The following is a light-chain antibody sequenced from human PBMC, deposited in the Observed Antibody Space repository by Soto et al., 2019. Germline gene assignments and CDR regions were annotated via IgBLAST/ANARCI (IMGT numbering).Light chain of an antibody. CDR2: GAS. J-gene: IGKJ2*01. CDR1: QSVTSSY. V-gene: IGKV3-20*01. Sequence: EIVLTQSPGTLSLSPGERATLSCRASQSVTSSYLAWYQQKPGQAPRLLIYGASSRATGIPDRFSGRGSGTDVTLTISRLEPEDFAVYYCQQYGNSPRYIFGQGTKLEIK. CDR3: QQYGNSPRYI.